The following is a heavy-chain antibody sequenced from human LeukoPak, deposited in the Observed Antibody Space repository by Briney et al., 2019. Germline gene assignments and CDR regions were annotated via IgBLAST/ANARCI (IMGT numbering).Heavy chain of an antibody. CDR1: GGSISSGGYY. V-gene: IGHV4-31*03. J-gene: IGHJ4*02. CDR2: VYYSGST. D-gene: IGHD2-21*01. CDR3: ARVGMLSYSVHCDFDY. Sequence: PSETLSLTCTVSGGSISSGGYYWSWIRQHPGKGLEWIGHVYYSGSTYYNPSLKSRVTISVDTSKNQFSLRVSSVTAADTAVYYCARVGMLSYSVHCDFDYWGQGTLVTVSS.